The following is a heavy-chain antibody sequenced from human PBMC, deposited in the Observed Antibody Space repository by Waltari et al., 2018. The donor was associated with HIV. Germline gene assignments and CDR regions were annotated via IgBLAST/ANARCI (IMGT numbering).Heavy chain of an antibody. V-gene: IGHV4-31*03. CDR2: IYYSGST. CDR1: GGSISSGGYY. CDR3: ARGHYYDSSGYYYYYGMDV. Sequence: QVQLQESGPGLVKPSQTLSLTCTVSGGSISSGGYYWSWIRQHPGKGLEWIGYIYYSGSTYYNPSLKSRVTISVDTSKNQFSLKLSSVTAADTAVYYCARGHYYDSSGYYYYYGMDVWGQGTTVTVSS. J-gene: IGHJ6*02. D-gene: IGHD3-22*01.